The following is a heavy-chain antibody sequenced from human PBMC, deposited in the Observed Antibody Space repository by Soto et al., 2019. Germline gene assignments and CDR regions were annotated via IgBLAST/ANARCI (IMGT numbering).Heavy chain of an antibody. CDR2: IYPGDSDT. J-gene: IGHJ6*03. V-gene: IGHV5-51*01. D-gene: IGHD5-12*01. CDR3: ARHGSGYDLHYYMDV. Sequence: PGESLKISCKGSGYSFTSYWIGWVRQMPGKGLEWMGIIYPGDSDTRYSPSFQGQVTISADKSISTAYLQWSSLKASDTAMYYCARHGSGYDLHYYMDVWGKGTTVTVSS. CDR1: GYSFTSYW.